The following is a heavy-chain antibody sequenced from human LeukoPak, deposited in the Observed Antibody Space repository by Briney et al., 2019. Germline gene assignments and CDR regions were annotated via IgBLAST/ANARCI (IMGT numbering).Heavy chain of an antibody. V-gene: IGHV3-23*01. CDR2: ISGSGGST. CDR1: GFTLSNFA. J-gene: IGHJ5*02. CDR3: AKDQRPPSGFDP. Sequence: GGSLRLSCAASGFTLSNFAMTWVRQAPGKGLEWVSAISGSGGSTYYADSVKGRFTISRDNSKNTLYLQMNSLRAEDTAVYYCAKDQRPPSGFDPWGQGTLVTVSS.